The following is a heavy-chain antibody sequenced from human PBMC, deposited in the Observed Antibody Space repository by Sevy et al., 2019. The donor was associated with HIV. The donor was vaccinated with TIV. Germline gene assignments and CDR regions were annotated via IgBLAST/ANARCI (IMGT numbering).Heavy chain of an antibody. CDR3: ARDSVVVPAARYYYGMDV. Sequence: GGSLRLSCAASGFTFSSYAMHWVRQAPGKGLEWVAVISYDGSTKYYADSVKGRFTISRDNSKNTLYLQMNSLRAEDTAVSYCARDSVVVPAARYYYGMDVWGQGTTVTVSS. J-gene: IGHJ6*02. CDR1: GFTFSSYA. D-gene: IGHD2-2*01. CDR2: ISYDGSTK. V-gene: IGHV3-30-3*01.